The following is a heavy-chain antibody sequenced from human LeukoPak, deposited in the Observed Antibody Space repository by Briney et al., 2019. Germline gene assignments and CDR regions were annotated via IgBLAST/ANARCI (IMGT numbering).Heavy chain of an antibody. V-gene: IGHV4-59*01. CDR2: IYYSGST. Sequence: SETLSLTCTVSGGSISSYYWSWIRQPPGKGLEWIGYIYYSGSTNYNPSLKSRVTISVDTTKNHFSLKLSSVTAADTAVYYCAGRLKGYSYGYGYWGQGTLVTVSS. D-gene: IGHD5-18*01. CDR1: GGSISSYY. J-gene: IGHJ4*02. CDR3: AGRLKGYSYGYGY.